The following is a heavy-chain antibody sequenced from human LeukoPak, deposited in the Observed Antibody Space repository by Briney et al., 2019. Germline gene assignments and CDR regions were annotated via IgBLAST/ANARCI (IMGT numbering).Heavy chain of an antibody. D-gene: IGHD3-3*01. CDR2: IVVGSGNT. CDR3: AAGGLYYDFWSGYWDHGMDV. V-gene: IGHV1-58*01. Sequence: SVKVSCKASGFTFTSSAVQWVRQARGQRLEWIGWIVVGSGNTNYAQKFQERVTITRDMSTSTAYMELSSLRSEDTAVYYCAAGGLYYDFWSGYWDHGMDVWGQGTTVTVSS. J-gene: IGHJ6*02. CDR1: GFTFTSSA.